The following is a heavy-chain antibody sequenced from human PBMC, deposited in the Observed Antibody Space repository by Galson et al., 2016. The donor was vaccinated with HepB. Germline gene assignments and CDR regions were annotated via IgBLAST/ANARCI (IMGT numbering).Heavy chain of an antibody. D-gene: IGHD6-19*01. V-gene: IGHV3-7*03. CDR1: GFTFNSHW. J-gene: IGHJ4*02. Sequence: SLRLSCAASGFTFNSHWMSWVRQAPEKGLEWVANINQDGSEKHYVDSVQGRFTISRDNAENSLYLHMNSLGAEDTAVYYLARDRRYNSGWGHYYDPESFDSWGQGTLVTVSS. CDR2: INQDGSEK. CDR3: ARDRRYNSGWGHYYDPESFDS.